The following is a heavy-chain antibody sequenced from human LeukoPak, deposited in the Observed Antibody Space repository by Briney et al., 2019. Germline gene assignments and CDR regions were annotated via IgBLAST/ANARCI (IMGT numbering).Heavy chain of an antibody. CDR3: AGEINDFWSGYYGGLLGW. Sequence: PSETLSLTCTVSGGSISSHYWSWIRQPPGKGLEWIGYIYYSGSTNYNPSLKSRVTISVDTSKNQFSLKLSSVTAADTAVYYCAGEINDFWSGYYGGLLGWWGQGTLVTVSS. D-gene: IGHD3-3*01. J-gene: IGHJ4*02. CDR2: IYYSGST. CDR1: GGSISSHY. V-gene: IGHV4-59*11.